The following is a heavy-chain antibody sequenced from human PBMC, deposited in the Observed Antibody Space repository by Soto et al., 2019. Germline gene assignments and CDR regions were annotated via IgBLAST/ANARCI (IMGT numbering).Heavy chain of an antibody. V-gene: IGHV3-30-3*01. CDR2: ISYDGSNK. J-gene: IGHJ4*02. CDR1: GFTFSSYA. CDR3: ARDLGNNYYDSSGYDSPGY. D-gene: IGHD3-22*01. Sequence: GSLRLSCAASGFTFSSYAMHWARQAPGKGLEWVAVISYDGSNKYYADSVKGRFTISRGNSKNTLYLQMNSLRAEDTAVYYCARDLGNNYYDSSGYDSPGYWGQGTLVTVSS.